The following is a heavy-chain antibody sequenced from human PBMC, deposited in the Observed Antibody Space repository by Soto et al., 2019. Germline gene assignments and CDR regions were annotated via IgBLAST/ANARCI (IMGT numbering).Heavy chain of an antibody. V-gene: IGHV3-33*01. CDR3: ARDRAYDILTGYYFGKYYYYGMDV. J-gene: IGHJ6*02. D-gene: IGHD3-9*01. Sequence: PGGSLRLSCAASGFTFSSYGMHWVRQAPGKGLEWVAVIWYDGSNKYYADSVKGRFTISRDNSKNTLYLQMNSLRAEDTAVYYCARDRAYDILTGYYFGKYYYYGMDVWGQGTTVTVSS. CDR1: GFTFSSYG. CDR2: IWYDGSNK.